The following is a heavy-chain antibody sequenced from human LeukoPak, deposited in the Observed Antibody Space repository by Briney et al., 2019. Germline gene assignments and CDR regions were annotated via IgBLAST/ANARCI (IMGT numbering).Heavy chain of an antibody. CDR2: IYHSGST. CDR3: ARGRYGDYVDY. Sequence: KPSEILSLTCAVSGYSISSGYYWGWIRQPPGKGLEWIGSIYHSGSTYYNPSLKSRVTISVDTSKNQFSLKLSSVTAADTAVYYCARGRYGDYVDYWGQGTLVTVSS. V-gene: IGHV4-38-2*01. J-gene: IGHJ4*02. CDR1: GYSISSGYY. D-gene: IGHD4-17*01.